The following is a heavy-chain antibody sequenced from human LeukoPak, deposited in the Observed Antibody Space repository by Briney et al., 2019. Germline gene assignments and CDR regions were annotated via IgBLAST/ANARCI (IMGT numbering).Heavy chain of an antibody. CDR2: IKQDGSEK. CDR3: ARGARYCSGGSCYSYYYYMDV. D-gene: IGHD2-15*01. CDR1: GFTFSSYW. V-gene: IGHV3-7*01. J-gene: IGHJ6*03. Sequence: GGSLRLSCAASGFTFSSYWMSWVRQAPGKGLEWVANIKQDGSEKYYVDSVKGRFTISRDNAKNSLYLQVNSLRAEDTAVYYCARGARYCSGGSCYSYYYYMDVWGKGTTVTVSS.